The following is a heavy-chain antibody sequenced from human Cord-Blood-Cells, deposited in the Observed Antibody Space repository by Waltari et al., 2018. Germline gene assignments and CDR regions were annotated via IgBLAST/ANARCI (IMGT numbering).Heavy chain of an antibody. J-gene: IGHJ4*02. CDR3: ARSSSWYEAYY. V-gene: IGHV4-38-2*02. CDR2: IYHSGST. D-gene: IGHD6-13*01. CDR1: GYSISSGYY. Sequence: QVQLQESGPGLVKPSETLSLTCTVSGYSISSGYYWGWIRQPPGKGLEWIGSIYHSGSTYYNPSLKSRVTISVDTSKNQFSLKRSSVTAADTAVYYCARSSSWYEAYYWGQGTLVTVSS.